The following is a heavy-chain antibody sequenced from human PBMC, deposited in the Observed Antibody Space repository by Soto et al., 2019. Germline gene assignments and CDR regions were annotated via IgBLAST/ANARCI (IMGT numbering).Heavy chain of an antibody. CDR2: ITYNGGNT. CDR1: GFTFSTYA. V-gene: IGHV3-23*01. Sequence: GGSLRLSCAASGFTFSTYAMSWVRQAPGKGLEWVSGITYNGGNTYYINAVKGRFTISRDNSKNTLSLQMNDLRVEDTAVYYCAKPGLERTWDYMDLWGKGTAVTVSS. D-gene: IGHD1-26*01. J-gene: IGHJ6*03. CDR3: AKPGLERTWDYMDL.